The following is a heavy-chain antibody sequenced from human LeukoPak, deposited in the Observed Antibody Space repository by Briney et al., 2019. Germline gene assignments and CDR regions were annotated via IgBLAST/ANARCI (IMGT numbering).Heavy chain of an antibody. D-gene: IGHD3-3*01. CDR3: ARGRGDFWSGYHDY. Sequence: EASVKVSCKASGYTFTSYDINWVRQATGQGLEWMGWMNPNSGNTGYAQKFQGKVTITRNTSISTAYMELSSLRSEDTAVYYCARGRGDFWSGYHDYWGQGTLVTVSS. CDR1: GYTFTSYD. CDR2: MNPNSGNT. J-gene: IGHJ4*02. V-gene: IGHV1-8*03.